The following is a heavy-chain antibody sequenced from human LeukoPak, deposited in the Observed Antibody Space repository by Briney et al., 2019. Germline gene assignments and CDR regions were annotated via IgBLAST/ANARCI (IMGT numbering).Heavy chain of an antibody. V-gene: IGHV4-39*01. Sequence: PSETLSLTCTVSGVSISSITYSWGWIRQPPGKGLQWIGSSYYSGSTDYNPSLKSRVSIFVDTSKNQLSLYLSSVTAADTAVYYCARRHSGSYYGKHWFDPWGQGTLVTVSS. D-gene: IGHD1-26*01. CDR2: SYYSGST. CDR3: ARRHSGSYYGKHWFDP. J-gene: IGHJ5*02. CDR1: GVSISSITYS.